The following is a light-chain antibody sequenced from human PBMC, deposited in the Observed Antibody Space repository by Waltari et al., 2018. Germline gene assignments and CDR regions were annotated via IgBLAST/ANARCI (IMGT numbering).Light chain of an antibody. CDR1: SSNIGAGYD. Sequence: QSVLTQPPSVSGAPGQRVTISCTGSSSNIGAGYDVHWYQQLPGTAPKLLIYGNSNPPSVSPYRFSCANSGTSASLAITGLHAEDEANYYCQSYDSSLRGVFGGGTKLTVL. CDR3: QSYDSSLRGV. CDR2: GNS. V-gene: IGLV1-40*01. J-gene: IGLJ2*01.